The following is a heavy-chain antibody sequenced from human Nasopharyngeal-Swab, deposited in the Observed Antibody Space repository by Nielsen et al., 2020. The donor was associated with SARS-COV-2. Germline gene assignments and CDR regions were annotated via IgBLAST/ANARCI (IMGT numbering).Heavy chain of an antibody. D-gene: IGHD5-12*01. CDR3: ARGRGGGYDPWGYYYYDMDV. CDR2: IKQDGGEK. CDR1: GFTFSSYW. V-gene: IGHV3-7*02. J-gene: IGHJ6*02. Sequence: GGSLRLSCAASGFTFSSYWMTWVRQAPGKGLEWVANIKQDGGEKYYVDSVKGRFTISRDNAKNSLFLQMNSLRAEDTAVYYCARGRGGGYDPWGYYYYDMDVWGHGTTVTVSS.